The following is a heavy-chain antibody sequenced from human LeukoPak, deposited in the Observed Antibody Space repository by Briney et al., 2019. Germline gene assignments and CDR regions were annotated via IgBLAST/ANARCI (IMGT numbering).Heavy chain of an antibody. V-gene: IGHV1-69*02. J-gene: IGHJ5*02. Sequence: SVKVSCKASGGTFSSYTISWVRQAPGQGLEWMGRIIPILGIANYAQKFQGRVTITADKSTSTVYMELSSLRSEDTAVYYCARVGDPYYDFWSGYSGWFDPWGQGTLVTVSS. CDR3: ARVGDPYYDFWSGYSGWFDP. D-gene: IGHD3-3*01. CDR1: GGTFSSYT. CDR2: IIPILGIA.